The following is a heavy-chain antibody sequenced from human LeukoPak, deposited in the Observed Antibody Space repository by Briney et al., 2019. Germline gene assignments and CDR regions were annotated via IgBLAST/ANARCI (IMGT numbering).Heavy chain of an antibody. CDR3: AGSRWYATDY. CDR2: ITSGSSTI. Sequence: PGGSLRLSCAASGFTFSSCSMNWVRQAPGKGLQWVSYITSGSSTIYYADSVKGRFTISRDNAKNSLYLQMNSLRAEDTAVYYCAGSRWYATDYWGQGTLVTVSS. CDR1: GFTFSSCS. V-gene: IGHV3-48*01. J-gene: IGHJ4*02. D-gene: IGHD4-23*01.